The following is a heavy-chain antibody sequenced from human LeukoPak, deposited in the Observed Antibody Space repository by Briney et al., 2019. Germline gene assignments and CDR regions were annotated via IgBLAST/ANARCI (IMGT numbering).Heavy chain of an antibody. CDR1: GFTFSSYS. D-gene: IGHD6-19*01. CDR2: ISSSSNYI. J-gene: IGHJ5*02. V-gene: IGHV3-21*01. CDR3: ARDPSSGSYLKGWFDP. Sequence: GGSLRLSCAASGFTFSSYSMNWVRQAPGEGLEWVSSISSSSNYIYYADSVKGRFTISRDNAKNSLYLQMNSLRAEDTAVYYCARDPSSGSYLKGWFDPWGQGTLVTVSS.